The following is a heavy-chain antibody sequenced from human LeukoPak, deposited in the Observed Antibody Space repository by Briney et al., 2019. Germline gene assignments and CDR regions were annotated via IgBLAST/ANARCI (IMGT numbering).Heavy chain of an antibody. CDR3: ARDDPGDWFDP. V-gene: IGHV1-69*05. D-gene: IGHD3-10*01. CDR2: FIPIFGTA. J-gene: IGHJ5*02. CDR1: GYIFTDYY. Sequence: ASVKVSCRASGYIFTDYYMHWVRQAPGQGLEWMGGFIPIFGTANYAQKFQGRVTITTDESTSTAYMELSSLRSEDTAVYYCARDDPGDWFDPWGQGTLVTVSS.